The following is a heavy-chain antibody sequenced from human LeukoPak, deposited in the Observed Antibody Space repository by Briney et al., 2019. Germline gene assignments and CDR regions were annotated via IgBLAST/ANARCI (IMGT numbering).Heavy chain of an antibody. Sequence: GGSLRLSCAASGFTFSSYGMHWVRQAPGKGLGWVAVIWYDGSNKYYADSVKGRFTISRDNSKSTLYLQMNSLRAEDTAVYYCARDGSGRWYFDYWGQGTLVTVSS. D-gene: IGHD3-10*01. CDR3: ARDGSGRWYFDY. V-gene: IGHV3-33*01. J-gene: IGHJ4*02. CDR2: IWYDGSNK. CDR1: GFTFSSYG.